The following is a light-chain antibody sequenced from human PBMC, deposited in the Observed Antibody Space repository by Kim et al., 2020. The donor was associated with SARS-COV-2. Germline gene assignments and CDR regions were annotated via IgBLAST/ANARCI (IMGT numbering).Light chain of an antibody. CDR3: QYRRT. J-gene: IGKJ1*01. CDR1: QTVSNY. V-gene: IGKV3-11*01. Sequence: PGERAILSCGTSQTVSNYLAWYQQKPGQAPRLLIYDASNRATGIPVRFSGSGSGTDFSLTISNLEPEDFAVYYCQYRRTFGQGTKVDIK. CDR2: DAS.